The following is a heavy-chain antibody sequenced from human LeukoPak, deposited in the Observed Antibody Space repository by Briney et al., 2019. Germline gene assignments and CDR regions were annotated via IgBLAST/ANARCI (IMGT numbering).Heavy chain of an antibody. CDR2: ISGSGGST. D-gene: IGHD6-13*01. CDR1: GFTFSSYA. J-gene: IGHJ4*02. Sequence: GGSLRLSCAASGFTFSSYAMSWVRQAPGQGLEWVSAISGSGGSTYYADSVKGRFTISRDNSKNTLYLQMNSLRAEDTAVYYCARGYLWIAAAGHFDYWGQGTLVTVSS. CDR3: ARGYLWIAAAGHFDY. V-gene: IGHV3-23*01.